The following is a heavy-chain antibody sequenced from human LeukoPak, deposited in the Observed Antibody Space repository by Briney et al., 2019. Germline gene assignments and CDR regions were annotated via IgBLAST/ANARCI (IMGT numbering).Heavy chain of an antibody. CDR3: ARSTTVRSRWVDP. D-gene: IGHD2-2*01. V-gene: IGHV4-38-2*01. J-gene: IGHJ5*02. Sequence: SETLSLTCGVSGYSISSGYFWGWIRQSPGKGLEWIGSIYHSGSTYYNPSLKSRVTISVDTSKNQFSLKLSSVTAADTAVYYCARSTTVRSRWVDPWGQGTLVTVSS. CDR1: GYSISSGYF. CDR2: IYHSGST.